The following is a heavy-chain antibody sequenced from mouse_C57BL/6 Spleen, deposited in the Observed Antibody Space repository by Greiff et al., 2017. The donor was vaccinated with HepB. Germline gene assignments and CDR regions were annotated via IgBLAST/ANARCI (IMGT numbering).Heavy chain of an antibody. CDR2: INPSSGYT. V-gene: IGHV1-7*01. J-gene: IGHJ2*01. Sequence: QVQLQQSGAELAKPGASVKLSCKASGYTFTSYWMHWVKQRPGQGLEWIGYINPSSGYTKYNQKFKDKAILTADKSSSTAYMQLSSLTYEDSAVYYCARSDGSDYWGQGTTLTVSS. CDR3: ARSDGSDY. CDR1: GYTFTSYW. D-gene: IGHD1-1*01.